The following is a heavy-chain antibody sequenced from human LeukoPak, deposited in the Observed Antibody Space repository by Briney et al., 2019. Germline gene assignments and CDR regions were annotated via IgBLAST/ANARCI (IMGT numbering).Heavy chain of an antibody. D-gene: IGHD5-24*01. CDR2: IYPGDSDT. Sequence: GESLKISCKGSGSSFTSYWIGWVRKMPGKGLEWMGIIYPGDSDTRYSPSFQGQVAISADKHISTAYLQWSSLKASDTAMYYCARHLPGVEMVTISDYWGQGTLVTVCS. V-gene: IGHV5-51*01. J-gene: IGHJ4*02. CDR1: GSSFTSYW. CDR3: ARHLPGVEMVTISDY.